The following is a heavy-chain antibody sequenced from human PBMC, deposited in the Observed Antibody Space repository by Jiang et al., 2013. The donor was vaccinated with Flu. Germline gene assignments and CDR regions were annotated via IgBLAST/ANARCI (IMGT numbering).Heavy chain of an antibody. V-gene: IGHV4-39*07. CDR2: IYYSGST. Sequence: QLVESGPGLVKPSETLSLTCTVSGGSISSSSYYWGWIRQPPGKGLEWIGSIYYSGSTYYNPSLKSRVTISVDTSKNQFSLKLSSVTAADTAVYYCARQDSTTYYYGSGDFDYWAREPWSPSPQ. CDR1: GGSISSSSYY. J-gene: IGHJ4*02. D-gene: IGHD3-10*01. CDR3: ARQDSTTYYYGSGDFDY.